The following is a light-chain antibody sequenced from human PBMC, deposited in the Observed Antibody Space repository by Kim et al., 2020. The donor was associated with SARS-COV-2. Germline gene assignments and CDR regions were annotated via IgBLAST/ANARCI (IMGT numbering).Light chain of an antibody. J-gene: IGLJ3*02. CDR3: CSYAGSFTLEL. CDR1: NSDIGSYNL. V-gene: IGLV2-23*02. CDR2: EVS. Sequence: QWITLSCTGTNSDIGSYNLVSWYQQHPGKAPKLIIYEVSKRPPGVSARFSGSKSGNTASLTISGLQAEDEADYYCCSYAGSFTLELFGGGTQLTVL.